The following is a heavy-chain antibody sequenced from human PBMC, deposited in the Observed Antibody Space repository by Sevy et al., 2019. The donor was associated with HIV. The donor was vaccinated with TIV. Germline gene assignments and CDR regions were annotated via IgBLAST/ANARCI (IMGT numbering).Heavy chain of an antibody. V-gene: IGHV7-4-1*02. CDR3: ARGYIGYDSGDAFDI. Sequence: ASVKVSCKASGYTFTNYAMNWVRQAPGQGLEWMGWINTNTGNPTYAQGFTGRFVFSLDTSVSTAYLQISSLKAEDTAMYYCARGYIGYDSGDAFDIWGQGTMVTVSS. J-gene: IGHJ3*02. CDR2: INTNTGNP. D-gene: IGHD5-12*01. CDR1: GYTFTNYA.